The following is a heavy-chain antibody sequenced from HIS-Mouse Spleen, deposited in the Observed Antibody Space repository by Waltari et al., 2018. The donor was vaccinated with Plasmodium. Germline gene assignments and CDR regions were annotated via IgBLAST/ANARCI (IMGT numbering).Heavy chain of an antibody. D-gene: IGHD6-19*01. CDR1: GGSISSSSHY. Sequence: QLQLQESGPGLVKPSETLSLTCTVSGGSISSSSHYWGWLRQPPGKGLEWIGSIYYSGSTYYNPSLKSRVTISVDTSKNQFSLKLSSVTAADTAVYYCARLSIAVAGNFDYWGQGTLVTVSS. CDR2: IYYSGST. CDR3: ARLSIAVAGNFDY. J-gene: IGHJ4*02. V-gene: IGHV4-39*01.